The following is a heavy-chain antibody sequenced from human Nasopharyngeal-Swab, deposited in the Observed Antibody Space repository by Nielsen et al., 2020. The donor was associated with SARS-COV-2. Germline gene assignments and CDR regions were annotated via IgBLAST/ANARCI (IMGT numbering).Heavy chain of an antibody. CDR2: INHSGST. Sequence: SQTLSLTCPVYGGSFSGYYWSWIRQPPGKGLEWIGEINHSGSTNYNPSLKSRVTISVDTSKNHFSLKLSSVTAADTAVYYCASGHGSGWWEYWFDPWGQGTLATVSS. CDR3: ASGHGSGWWEYWFDP. J-gene: IGHJ5*02. D-gene: IGHD6-19*01. V-gene: IGHV4-34*01. CDR1: GGSFSGYY.